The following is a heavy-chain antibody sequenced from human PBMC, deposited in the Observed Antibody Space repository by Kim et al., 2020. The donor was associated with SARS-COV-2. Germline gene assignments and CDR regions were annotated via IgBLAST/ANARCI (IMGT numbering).Heavy chain of an antibody. Sequence: GGSLRLSCAASGFTFSSYAMHWVRQAPGKGLEWVAVISYDGSNKYYADSVKGRFTISRDNSKNTLYLQMNSLRAEDTAVYYCAREAAEMATIWGYYYYGMDVWGQGTTVTVSS. J-gene: IGHJ6*02. CDR1: GFTFSSYA. CDR3: AREAAEMATIWGYYYYGMDV. CDR2: ISYDGSNK. D-gene: IGHD5-12*01. V-gene: IGHV3-30*04.